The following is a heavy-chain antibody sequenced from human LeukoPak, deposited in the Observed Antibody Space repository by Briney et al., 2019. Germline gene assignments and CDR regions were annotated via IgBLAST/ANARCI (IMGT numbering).Heavy chain of an antibody. D-gene: IGHD3-22*01. V-gene: IGHV4-4*07. J-gene: IGHJ6*03. Sequence: PSETLSLTCSVSDGSFSNYYWTWIRQPPGKGLEWIGRIYTSGSTNYNPSLKSRVTMSVDTSKNQFSLKLNSVTAADTAVYYCARHYDSSGYYYYYYMDVWGKGTTVTISS. CDR3: ARHYDSSGYYYYYYMDV. CDR1: DGSFSNYY. CDR2: IYTSGST.